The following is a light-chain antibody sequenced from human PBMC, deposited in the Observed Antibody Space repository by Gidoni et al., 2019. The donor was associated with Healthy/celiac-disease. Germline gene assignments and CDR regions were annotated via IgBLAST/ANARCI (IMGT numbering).Light chain of an antibody. Sequence: IQMTLPHSSLSASVGDRVTITCRASQCISNYLNWYQQKPGKAPKLLIYAASRLQSGVPSRFGGSGSGTDFTLTISSLQPEDFATYYCQQSNSTPRTFGEGTKVEIK. J-gene: IGKJ1*01. CDR1: QCISNY. CDR2: AAS. CDR3: QQSNSTPRT. V-gene: IGKV1-39*01.